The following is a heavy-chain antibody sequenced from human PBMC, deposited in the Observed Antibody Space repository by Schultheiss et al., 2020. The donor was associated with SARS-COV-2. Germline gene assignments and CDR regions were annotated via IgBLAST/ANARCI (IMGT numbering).Heavy chain of an antibody. D-gene: IGHD2-15*01. V-gene: IGHV3-7*01. CDR2: IKQDGSEK. CDR1: GFTFSSYW. J-gene: IGHJ3*02. Sequence: GGSLRLSCAASGFTFSSYWMSWVRQAPGKGLEWVANIKQDGSEKYYVDSVKGRFTISRDNAKNSLYLQMNSLRAEDTAVYYCTTLVVVVAATPFAFDIWGQGTMVTVSS. CDR3: TTLVVVVAATPFAFDI.